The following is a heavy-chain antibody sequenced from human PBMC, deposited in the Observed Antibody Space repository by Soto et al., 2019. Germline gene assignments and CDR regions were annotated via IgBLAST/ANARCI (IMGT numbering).Heavy chain of an antibody. CDR2: IYSGGST. J-gene: IGHJ4*02. CDR3: AFKGGYGGPFDC. V-gene: IGHV3-66*01. CDR1: GFTVSSNY. D-gene: IGHD5-12*01. Sequence: EVQLVESGGGLVQPGGSLRLSCAVSGFTVSSNYMSWVRQAPGKGLEWVSVIYSGGSTYNADSVKGRFTISRDNSKNTMYVEMNSLRAEDTDLYYCAFKGGYGGPFDCRGQGALGAVSS.